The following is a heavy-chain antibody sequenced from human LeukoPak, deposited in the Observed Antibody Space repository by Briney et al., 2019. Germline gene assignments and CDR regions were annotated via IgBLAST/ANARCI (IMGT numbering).Heavy chain of an antibody. J-gene: IGHJ4*02. CDR1: GGSFSGYY. CDR2: INHSGST. CDR3: ARGRRSSGFIDY. D-gene: IGHD6-19*01. Sequence: SETLSLTCAVYGGSFSGYYWSWIHQPPGKGLEWIGEINHSGSTNYNPSLKSRVTISVDTSKNQFSLKLSSVTAADTAVYYCARGRRSSGFIDYWGQGTLVTVSS. V-gene: IGHV4-34*01.